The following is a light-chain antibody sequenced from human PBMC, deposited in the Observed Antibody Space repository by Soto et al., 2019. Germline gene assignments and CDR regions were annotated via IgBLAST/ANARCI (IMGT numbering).Light chain of an antibody. CDR1: SNDIGAYNY. CDR2: DVN. V-gene: IGLV2-14*01. Sequence: QSVLTPPASVSGSPGQSITISCTGTSNDIGAYNYVSWYQQSPDKAPKLLIYDVNNRPSGVSTRFSGSKSGNTASLTISGLQAEDEADYYCSSYTKTSTLVVFGGGTKLTVL. J-gene: IGLJ3*02. CDR3: SSYTKTSTLVV.